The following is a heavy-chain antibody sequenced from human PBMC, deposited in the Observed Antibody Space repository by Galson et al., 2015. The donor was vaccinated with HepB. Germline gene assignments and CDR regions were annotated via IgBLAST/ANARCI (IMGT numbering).Heavy chain of an antibody. CDR3: ARVFSPDTAMVGLVLGAFDI. Sequence: SVKVSCKASGGTFSSYAISWVRQAPGQGLEWMGGIIPIFGTANYAQKFQGRVTITADESTSTAYMELSSLRSEDTAVYYCARVFSPDTAMVGLVLGAFDIWGQGTMVTVSS. D-gene: IGHD5-18*01. CDR2: IIPIFGTA. V-gene: IGHV1-69*13. J-gene: IGHJ3*02. CDR1: GGTFSSYA.